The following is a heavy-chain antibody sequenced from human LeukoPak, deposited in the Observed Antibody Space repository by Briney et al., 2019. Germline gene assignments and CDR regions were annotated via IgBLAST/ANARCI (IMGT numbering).Heavy chain of an antibody. CDR3: ARGGIVGTTIDN. J-gene: IGHJ4*02. CDR1: GDSISSYH. Sequence: SETLFLTCTIPGDSISSYHWSWIRQPPGKGLEWIGYMSYSGTTNYNPSLKSRVTISVDTSKKQFSLKLTSVTAADTAVYYCARGGIVGTTIDNWGQGTLVSVSS. V-gene: IGHV4-59*13. D-gene: IGHD1-26*01. CDR2: MSYSGTT.